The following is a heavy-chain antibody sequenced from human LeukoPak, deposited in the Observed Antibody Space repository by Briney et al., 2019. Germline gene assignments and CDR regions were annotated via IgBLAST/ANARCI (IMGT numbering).Heavy chain of an antibody. D-gene: IGHD1-26*01. CDR1: GYSISSGSY. CDR3: ARLENMGNSYYYMDV. V-gene: IGHV4-38-2*02. J-gene: IGHJ6*03. CDR2: IHHSGST. Sequence: SETLSLTCTVSGYSISSGSYWGWIRQPPGKGLEWIGSIHHSGSTYYNPSLKSRVTISVDTSKNQFSLQLSSVTAADTAVYYCARLENMGNSYYYMDVWGKGTTVAVSS.